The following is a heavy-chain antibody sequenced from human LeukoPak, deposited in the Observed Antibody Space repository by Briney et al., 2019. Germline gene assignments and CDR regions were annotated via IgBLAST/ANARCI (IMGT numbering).Heavy chain of an antibody. CDR1: GYTLTELS. CDR3: ATDLSYYDSSGYYFDY. J-gene: IGHJ4*02. CDR2: FDPEDGET. D-gene: IGHD3-22*01. V-gene: IGHV1-24*01. Sequence: ASVKVSCKVSGYTLTELSMHWVRQAPGKGLEWMGGFDPEDGETIYAQKFQGRVTMTEDTSTDTAYMELSSLRSEDTAVYYCATDLSYYDSSGYYFDYWGQGTLVTVSS.